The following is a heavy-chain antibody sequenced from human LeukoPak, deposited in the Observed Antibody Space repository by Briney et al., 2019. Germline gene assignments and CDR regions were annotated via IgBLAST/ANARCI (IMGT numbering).Heavy chain of an antibody. Sequence: GRSLTLSCAASGFPFDDYPMHWARRAPGEGLEWVSGIKWNSGSIGYADPVEGGFTIPRDNAKNSLYLQMNSLRAEDTALYYCAKDPHRGSYSFYFDYWGQGTLVSVSS. D-gene: IGHD1-26*01. V-gene: IGHV3-9*01. J-gene: IGHJ4*02. CDR1: GFPFDDYP. CDR3: AKDPHRGSYSFYFDY. CDR2: IKWNSGSI.